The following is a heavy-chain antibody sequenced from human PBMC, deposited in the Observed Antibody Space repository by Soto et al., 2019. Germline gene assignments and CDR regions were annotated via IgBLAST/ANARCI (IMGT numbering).Heavy chain of an antibody. D-gene: IGHD6-19*01. CDR2: IDPSDSYT. J-gene: IGHJ6*02. CDR3: ASQYSSGWYLGYYGMDV. CDR1: GYSFTSYW. Sequence: PGESLKISCKGSGYSFTSYWISWVRQMPGKGLEWMGRIDPSDSYTNYSPSFQGHVTISADKSISTAYLQWSSLKASDTAVYYCASQYSSGWYLGYYGMDVWGQGTTVTVSS. V-gene: IGHV5-10-1*01.